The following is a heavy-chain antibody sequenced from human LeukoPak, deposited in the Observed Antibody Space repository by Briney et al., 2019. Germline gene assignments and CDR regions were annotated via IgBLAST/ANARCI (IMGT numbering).Heavy chain of an antibody. V-gene: IGHV4-30-4*01. Sequence: SETLSLTCTVSGGSISSGDYYWSWIRQPPGKGLEWIGYIYYSGSTYYNPSLKSRVTISVDTSKNQFSLKLSSVTAADTAVYYCARGLVDCSGGSCYLGWFDPWGQGTLVTVSS. J-gene: IGHJ5*02. CDR1: GGSISSGDYY. CDR3: ARGLVDCSGGSCYLGWFDP. D-gene: IGHD2-15*01. CDR2: IYYSGST.